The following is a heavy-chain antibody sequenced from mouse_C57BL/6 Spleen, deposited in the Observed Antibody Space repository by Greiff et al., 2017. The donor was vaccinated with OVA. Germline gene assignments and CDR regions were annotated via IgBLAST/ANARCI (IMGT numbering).Heavy chain of an antibody. CDR1: GFTFSDYG. Sequence: EVKLVESGGGLVKPGGSLKLSCAASGFTFSDYGMHWVRQAPEKGLEWVAYISSGSSSIYYADTVKGRFTISRDNAKNTRFLQMTSLRSEDTAMYYCARAYYSNYDYAMGYWGQGTSVTVSS. D-gene: IGHD2-5*01. CDR3: ARAYYSNYDYAMGY. J-gene: IGHJ4*01. V-gene: IGHV5-17*01. CDR2: ISSGSSSI.